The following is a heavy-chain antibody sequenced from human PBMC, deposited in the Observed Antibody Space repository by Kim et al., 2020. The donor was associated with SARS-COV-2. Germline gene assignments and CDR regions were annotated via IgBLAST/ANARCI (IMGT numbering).Heavy chain of an antibody. D-gene: IGHD3-22*01. Sequence: SETLSLTCTVSGGSISSSSYYWGWIRQPPGKGLEWIGSIYYSGSTYYNPSLKSRVTISVDTSKNQFSLKLSSVTAAATAVYYCAMDTFITMIVVAEGYYYGTDVWGQGTTVTVSS. CDR3: AMDTFITMIVVAEGYYYGTDV. J-gene: IGHJ6*02. CDR2: IYYSGST. V-gene: IGHV4-39*01. CDR1: GGSISSSSYY.